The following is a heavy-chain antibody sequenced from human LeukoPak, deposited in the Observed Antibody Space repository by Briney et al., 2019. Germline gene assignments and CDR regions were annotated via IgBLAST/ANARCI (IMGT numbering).Heavy chain of an antibody. Sequence: GGSLRLSCAASGFTFSNCGMQWVRKAPGKGLEWVAVVSHDGGTTFYADSVKGRFTISRDNSKTTLDLQIYSLKAEDTAVYYCAKEPTSYSSGWYFQHWGQGTLVTVSS. V-gene: IGHV3-30*18. J-gene: IGHJ1*01. CDR3: AKEPTSYSSGWYFQH. D-gene: IGHD6-25*01. CDR1: GFTFSNCG. CDR2: VSHDGGTT.